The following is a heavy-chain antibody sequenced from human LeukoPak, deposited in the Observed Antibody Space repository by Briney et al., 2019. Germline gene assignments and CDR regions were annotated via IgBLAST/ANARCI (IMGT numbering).Heavy chain of an antibody. V-gene: IGHV3-48*04. CDR2: IGSSSSSTI. CDR3: ARLRGYSYGYADY. J-gene: IGHJ4*02. CDR1: GFTVNNNY. Sequence: GGSLRLSCAASGFTVNNNYMNWVRQAPGKGLEWVSYIGSSSSSTIYYADSVKGRFTISRDNAKNSLYLQMNSLRAEDTAVYYCARLRGYSYGYADYWGQGILVTVSS. D-gene: IGHD5-18*01.